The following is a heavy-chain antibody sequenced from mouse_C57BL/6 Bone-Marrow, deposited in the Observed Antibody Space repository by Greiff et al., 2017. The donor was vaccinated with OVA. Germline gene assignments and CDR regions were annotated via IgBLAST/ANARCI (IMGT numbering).Heavy chain of an antibody. V-gene: IGHV1-87*01. CDR2: GQGLEWIG. Sequence: QVQLQQSGPELARPWASVKISCQAFYTFSRRVHFAIRDTNYWMQWVKQRPGQGLEWIGAFYPGNGDTSYNPKFKGKATLTADKSSRTAYMQLSILTSEDSAVYYCAYYYDYDRYYDMDYWGQGTSVTVSS. CDR1: YTFSRRVH. CDR3: SEDSAVYYCAYYYDYDRYYDMDY. J-gene: IGHJ4*01. D-gene: IGHD2-4*01.